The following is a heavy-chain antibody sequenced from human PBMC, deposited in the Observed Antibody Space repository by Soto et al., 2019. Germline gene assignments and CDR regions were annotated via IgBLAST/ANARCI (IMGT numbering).Heavy chain of an antibody. CDR1: KFSLTTRGLG. J-gene: IGHJ4*02. Sequence: TLATPPPALTRTCTFSKFSLTTRGLGEGWIAQPPGKALEWLALIYCNDDKRYSPSLKSRLTITKDTSKNQVVLTMTNMDPADTATYYCAQASIIVPGTYPYWGQGTLVKVS. CDR3: AQASIIVPGTYPY. D-gene: IGHD6-19*01. V-gene: IGHV2-5*01. CDR2: IYCNDDK.